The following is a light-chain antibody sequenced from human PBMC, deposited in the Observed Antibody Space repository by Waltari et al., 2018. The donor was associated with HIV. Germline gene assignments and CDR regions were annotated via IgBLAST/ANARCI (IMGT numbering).Light chain of an antibody. CDR2: DVT. V-gene: IGLV2-14*03. Sequence: QSVLTQPASVSGAPGHSITISCTGTARDFGDYNYVSWYQQLPGKAPKLVIYDVTQRPSGISHRFSGSRSGTTASLTISGLQAEDEADYYCSSYARNSPWLFGGGTKLTVL. J-gene: IGLJ2*01. CDR1: ARDFGDYNY. CDR3: SSYARNSPWL.